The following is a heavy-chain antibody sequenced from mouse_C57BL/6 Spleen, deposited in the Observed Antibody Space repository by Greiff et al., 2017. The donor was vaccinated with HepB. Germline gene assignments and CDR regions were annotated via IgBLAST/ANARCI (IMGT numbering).Heavy chain of an antibody. V-gene: IGHV1-26*01. CDR1: GYTFTDYY. J-gene: IGHJ4*01. CDR3: ARLGDYDDYAMDY. Sequence: EVKLQQSGPELVKPGASVKISCKASGYTFTDYYMNWVKQSHGKSLEWIGDINPNNGGTSYNQKFKGKATLTVDKSSSTAYMELRSLTSEDSAVYYCARLGDYDDYAMDYWGQGTSVTVSS. D-gene: IGHD2-4*01. CDR2: INPNNGGT.